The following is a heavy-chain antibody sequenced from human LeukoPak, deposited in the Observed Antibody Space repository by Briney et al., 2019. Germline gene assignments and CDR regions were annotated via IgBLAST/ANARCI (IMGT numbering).Heavy chain of an antibody. V-gene: IGHV3-23*01. J-gene: IGHJ6*02. CDR1: GFTFSSYA. Sequence: GGSLRLSCAASGFTFSSYAMSWVRQAPGKGLEWVSAISGSGGSTYYADSVKGRFTISRDNSKNTLYLQMNSLRAEDTAVYYCAKDRLPSPAVRYYYYGMDVWGQGTTVTVSS. CDR3: AKDRLPSPAVRYYYYGMDV. D-gene: IGHD2-2*01. CDR2: ISGSGGST.